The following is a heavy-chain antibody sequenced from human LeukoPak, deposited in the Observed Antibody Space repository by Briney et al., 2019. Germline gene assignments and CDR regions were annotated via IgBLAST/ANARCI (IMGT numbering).Heavy chain of an antibody. D-gene: IGHD1-26*01. J-gene: IGHJ4*02. CDR2: ISSTTRSI. Sequence: GGSLRLSCAASGFTFSSYNMNWVRQAPGKGLQWVSYISSTTRSIYYADSVKGRFTISRDNAKNSLYQQMNSLRDEDTAVYYCARGSLDYWGQGTLVTVSS. CDR1: GFTFSSYN. V-gene: IGHV3-48*02. CDR3: ARGSLDY.